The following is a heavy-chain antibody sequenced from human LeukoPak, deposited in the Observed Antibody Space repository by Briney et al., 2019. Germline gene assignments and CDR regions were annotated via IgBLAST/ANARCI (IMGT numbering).Heavy chain of an antibody. J-gene: IGHJ4*02. V-gene: IGHV3-23*01. Sequence: PGGSLRLSCAASGFTFSSYAMSWVRQAPGKGLEWVSAISGSGGSTYYADSVKGRFTISRDNSKDTLYLQMNSLRAEDTAVYYCAKDGTRGYSYGRAPFDYWGQGTLVTVSS. D-gene: IGHD5-18*01. CDR2: ISGSGGST. CDR1: GFTFSSYA. CDR3: AKDGTRGYSYGRAPFDY.